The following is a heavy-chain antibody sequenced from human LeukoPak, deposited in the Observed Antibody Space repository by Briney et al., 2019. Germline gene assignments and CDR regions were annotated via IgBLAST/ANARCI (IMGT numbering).Heavy chain of an antibody. CDR3: AKGGSSGYFDPFDY. J-gene: IGHJ4*02. CDR2: ISCSGGST. CDR1: GFTFSSYA. V-gene: IGHV3-23*01. Sequence: GGSLRLSCAASGFTFSSYAMSWVRHAPGRGLGWDSAISCSGGSTYYADSVKGRFTISRDNSKITLYLQMNSLRADDTAVYYCAKGGSSGYFDPFDYWGQGTLVTVSS. D-gene: IGHD3-22*01.